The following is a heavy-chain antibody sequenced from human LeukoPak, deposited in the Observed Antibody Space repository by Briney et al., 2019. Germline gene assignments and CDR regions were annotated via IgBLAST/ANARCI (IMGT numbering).Heavy chain of an antibody. D-gene: IGHD5-18*01. CDR2: IYTSGST. J-gene: IGHJ4*02. CDR3: ARGGYYPLDY. Sequence: SETLSLTCTVSGRSISSGSYYWSWIRQPAGKGLEWIGRIYTSGSTNYNPSLKSRVTISVDTSKNQFSLKLSSVTAADTAVYYCARGGYYPLDYWGQGTLVTVSS. CDR1: GRSISSGSYY. V-gene: IGHV4-61*02.